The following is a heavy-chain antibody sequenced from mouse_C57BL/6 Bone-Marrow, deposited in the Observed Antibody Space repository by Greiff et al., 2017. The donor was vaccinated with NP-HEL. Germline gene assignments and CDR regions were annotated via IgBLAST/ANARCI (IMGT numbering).Heavy chain of an antibody. CDR2: IDPETGGT. Sequence: QVQLKQSGAELVRPGASVTLSCKASGYTFPDYEMHGVKQTPVHGLEWIGAIDPETGGTAYNQKFKGKAILTADKSSSTAYMELRSLTSEDSAVYYCTRWGNYPYYYAMDYWGQGTSVTVSS. J-gene: IGHJ4*01. CDR1: GYTFPDYE. CDR3: TRWGNYPYYYAMDY. V-gene: IGHV1-15*01. D-gene: IGHD2-1*01.